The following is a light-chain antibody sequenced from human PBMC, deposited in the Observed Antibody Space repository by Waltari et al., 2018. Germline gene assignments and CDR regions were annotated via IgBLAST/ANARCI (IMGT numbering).Light chain of an antibody. J-gene: IGKJ2*01. V-gene: IGKV1-39*01. CDR2: GAS. CDR3: QQSYSGYT. CDR1: QSLSNY. Sequence: DIQMTQSPSSLSASVGDRVTITCRASQSLSNYLNWYQQKPGKAPKLLIYGASNLQSGVPSRFSGSGSATDFTLTISSLQPDDFATYYCQQSYSGYTFGQGTKLEIK.